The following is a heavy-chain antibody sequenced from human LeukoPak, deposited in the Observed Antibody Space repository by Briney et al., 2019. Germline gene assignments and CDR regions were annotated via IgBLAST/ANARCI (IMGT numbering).Heavy chain of an antibody. Sequence: GASVKVSCKASGYAFTGYYMHWVRQAPGQGLEWMGWINPNSGGTNYAQKFQGRVTMTRDTSISTAYMELSRLRSDDTAVYYCARDREIYYDSSGYYGPLDYWGQGTLVTVSS. D-gene: IGHD3-22*01. CDR2: INPNSGGT. CDR1: GYAFTGYY. J-gene: IGHJ4*02. CDR3: ARDREIYYDSSGYYGPLDY. V-gene: IGHV1-2*02.